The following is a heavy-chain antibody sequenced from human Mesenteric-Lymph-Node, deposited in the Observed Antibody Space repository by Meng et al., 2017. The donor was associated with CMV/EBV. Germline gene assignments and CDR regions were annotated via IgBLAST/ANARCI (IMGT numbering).Heavy chain of an antibody. CDR1: GFTFNSYT. Sequence: GGSLKISCVVSGFTFNSYTMNWVRQAPGKGLEWVSSISGGDSYIYYADSVKGRFTISRDNAKNSLYLQMSSLRAEDTAVYYCAREFSQWLPFDFWGQGTTVTVSS. CDR2: ISGGDSYI. J-gene: IGHJ6*02. CDR3: AREFSQWLPFDF. V-gene: IGHV3-21*01. D-gene: IGHD5-12*01.